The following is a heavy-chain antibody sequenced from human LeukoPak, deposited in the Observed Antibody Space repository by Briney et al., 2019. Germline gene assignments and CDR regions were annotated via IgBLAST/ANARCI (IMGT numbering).Heavy chain of an antibody. CDR1: GFTFSSYA. J-gene: IGHJ3*02. V-gene: IGHV3-30*04. Sequence: PGGSLRLSCAASGFTFSSYAMHWVRQAPGKGLEWVAVISYDGSNKYYADSVKGRFTISRDNSKNTLYLQMNSLRAEDTAVYYCARAPYDFNDAFDIWGQGTMVTVSS. D-gene: IGHD3-3*01. CDR2: ISYDGSNK. CDR3: ARAPYDFNDAFDI.